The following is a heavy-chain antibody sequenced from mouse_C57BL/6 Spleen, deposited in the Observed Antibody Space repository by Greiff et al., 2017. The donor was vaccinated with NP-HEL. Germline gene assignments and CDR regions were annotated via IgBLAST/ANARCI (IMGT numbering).Heavy chain of an antibody. D-gene: IGHD2-5*01. CDR3: ARRGYSNPWFAY. V-gene: IGHV1-18*01. Sequence: EVQLQQSGPELVKPGASVKIPCKASGYTFTDYNMDWVKQSHGKSLEWIGDINPNNGGTIYNQKFKGKATLTVDKSSSTADMELRSLTSEDTAVYYCARRGYSNPWFAYWGQGTLVTVSA. CDR1: GYTFTDYN. J-gene: IGHJ3*01. CDR2: INPNNGGT.